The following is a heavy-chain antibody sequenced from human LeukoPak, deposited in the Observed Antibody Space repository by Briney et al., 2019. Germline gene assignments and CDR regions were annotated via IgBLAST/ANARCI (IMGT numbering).Heavy chain of an antibody. CDR3: ARGTHYCSSTSCYSDAFDI. D-gene: IGHD2-2*01. V-gene: IGHV4-61*02. CDR2: IYTSGST. Sequence: PSETLSLTCTVSGGSISSGSYYWSWIRQPAGKGLEWIGRIYTSGSTNYNPSLKSRVTISVDTSKNQFSLKLSSVTAADTAVYYCARGTHYCSSTSCYSDAFDIWGQGTMVTVSS. J-gene: IGHJ3*02. CDR1: GGSISSGSYY.